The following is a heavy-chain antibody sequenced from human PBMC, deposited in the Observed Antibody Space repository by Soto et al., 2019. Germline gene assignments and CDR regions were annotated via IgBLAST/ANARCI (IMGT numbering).Heavy chain of an antibody. J-gene: IGHJ3*02. CDR1: GGSFSGYY. D-gene: IGHD6-6*01. V-gene: IGHV4-34*01. CDR3: ARGAARPTLNAFDI. Sequence: SETLSLTCAVYGGSFSGYYWSWIRQPPGKGLEWIGEINHSGSTNYNPSLKSRVTISVDTSKNQFSLKLSSVTAADTAVYYCARGAARPTLNAFDIWGQGTMVTVSS. CDR2: INHSGST.